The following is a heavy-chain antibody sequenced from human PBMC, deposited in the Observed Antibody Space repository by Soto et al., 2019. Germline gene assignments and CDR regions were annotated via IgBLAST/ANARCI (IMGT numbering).Heavy chain of an antibody. CDR2: IYYTGRT. Sequence: SETLSLTCTVSGGSVSAGSYYWSWIRQPPGKGLEYIGFIYYTGRTSYNPSLKSRVTMSVDTSKSQFHLNLSSVTAADTAVYFCARVGSTETNFDTWGQGTLVTVSS. J-gene: IGHJ5*02. V-gene: IGHV4-61*01. CDR3: ARVGSTETNFDT. D-gene: IGHD2-8*02. CDR1: GGSVSAGSYY.